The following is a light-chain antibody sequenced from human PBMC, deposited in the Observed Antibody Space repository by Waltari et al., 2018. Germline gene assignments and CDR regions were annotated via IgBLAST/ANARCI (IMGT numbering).Light chain of an antibody. CDR3: QQSYT. Sequence: DIQMTQSPSSLSASVGVKGTITCRASQSISEDLNWYQQKPGKAPKLLIYGASSLRSGVPSRFSGSGSGTDFTLSITSLQPEDSATYYCQQSYTFGGGTKVEIK. CDR1: QSISED. CDR2: GAS. V-gene: IGKV1-39*01. J-gene: IGKJ4*01.